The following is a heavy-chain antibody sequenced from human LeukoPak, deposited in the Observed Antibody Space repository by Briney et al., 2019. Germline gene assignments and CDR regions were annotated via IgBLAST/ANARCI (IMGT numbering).Heavy chain of an antibody. Sequence: PGGSLRLSCAASGFTFSDYYMSWIRQAPGKGLEWVSYISSSGSTIYYADSVKGRFTISRDNAKNSLYLQMSSMRAEDTAVYYCARRRYFDSLYYFDYWGQGTLVTVSS. V-gene: IGHV3-11*01. CDR3: ARRRYFDSLYYFDY. J-gene: IGHJ4*02. CDR2: ISSSGSTI. D-gene: IGHD3-9*01. CDR1: GFTFSDYY.